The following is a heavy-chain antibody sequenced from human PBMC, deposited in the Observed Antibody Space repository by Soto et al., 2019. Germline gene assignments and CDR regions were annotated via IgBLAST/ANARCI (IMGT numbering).Heavy chain of an antibody. CDR1: GGSISSSGYY. CDR3: ATSKQWLIYFDY. Sequence: SETLSLTCTVSGGSISSSGYYWGWIRQPPGKGLEWIGYIYYSGSTNYNPSLKSRVTISEDTSKNQFSLKLSSVTAADTAVYYCATSKQWLIYFDYWGQGTLVTV. V-gene: IGHV4-61*05. CDR2: IYYSGST. D-gene: IGHD6-19*01. J-gene: IGHJ4*02.